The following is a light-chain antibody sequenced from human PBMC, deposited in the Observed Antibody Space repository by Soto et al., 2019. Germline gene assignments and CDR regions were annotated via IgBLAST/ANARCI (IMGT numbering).Light chain of an antibody. V-gene: IGKV3-20*01. CDR1: QSVSSSY. J-gene: IGKJ4*01. Sequence: EIVLTQSPGTLSLSPGEIATLSCSASQSVSSSYLAWYQQKPGQAPRLLIYGASSRATGIPDRFSGSGSGTDFTLTISRLEPEDFAMYYCQQYGYLVTFGGGTKVDIK. CDR3: QQYGYLVT. CDR2: GAS.